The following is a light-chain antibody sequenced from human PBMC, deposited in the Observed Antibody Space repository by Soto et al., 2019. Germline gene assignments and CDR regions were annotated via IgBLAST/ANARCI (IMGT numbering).Light chain of an antibody. V-gene: IGLV1-47*01. CDR2: RNN. Sequence: QSVLTQPPSASGTPGQRVTISCSGSSSNIGSNYVYWYQQLPGTAPKLLIYRNNQRPSGVPDRFSGSKSGTSASLAISGLQSEDEADYYCAAWDDSLNVYAFGTGTKVTVL. J-gene: IGLJ1*01. CDR3: AAWDDSLNVYA. CDR1: SSNIGSNY.